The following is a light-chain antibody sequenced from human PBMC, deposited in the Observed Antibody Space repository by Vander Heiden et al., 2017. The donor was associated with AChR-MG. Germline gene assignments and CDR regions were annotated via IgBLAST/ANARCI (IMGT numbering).Light chain of an antibody. CDR2: EVS. CDR3: SSYAGSNNLV. Sequence: QSALTQPHSAAGSPGQSVTISCTGTSSDVGGYNCVCWTQLAPGNPPKLMVYEVSRRPSGVPDRFSGSKSGTTASLTVSGLTAEEEADYYCSSYAGSNNLVFGGGTKLTVL. CDR1: SSDVGGYNC. V-gene: IGLV2-8*01. J-gene: IGLJ3*02.